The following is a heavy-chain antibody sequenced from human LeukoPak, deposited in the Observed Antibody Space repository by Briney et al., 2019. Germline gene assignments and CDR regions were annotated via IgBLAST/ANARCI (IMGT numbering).Heavy chain of an antibody. CDR2: INPKSGGT. V-gene: IGHV1-2*02. CDR3: TRETGANYDPGAFDV. Sequence: ASVKVSCTASGYSFTAYYIHWVRQAPGQGLEWMGWINPKSGGTDSAEKFGGRVTMSRDTSLRTSYLEVRRLKSDDTAVYYCTRETGANYDPGAFDVWGQGTMVTVSS. D-gene: IGHD3-3*01. CDR1: GYSFTAYY. J-gene: IGHJ3*01.